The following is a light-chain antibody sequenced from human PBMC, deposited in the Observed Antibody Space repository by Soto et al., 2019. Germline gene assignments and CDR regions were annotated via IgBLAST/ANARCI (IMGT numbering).Light chain of an antibody. CDR1: SGDVGANKY. CDR2: DVN. J-gene: IGLJ1*01. CDR3: SSYAGSSNV. Sequence: QSALTQPRSVSGSPGQSVTISCTGTSGDVGANKYVSWYRQYPGKAPKLMIYDVNERPSGVPDRFSGSKSGNTASLIISGLQAEDEADYYCSSYAGSSNVFGTGTKLTVL. V-gene: IGLV2-11*01.